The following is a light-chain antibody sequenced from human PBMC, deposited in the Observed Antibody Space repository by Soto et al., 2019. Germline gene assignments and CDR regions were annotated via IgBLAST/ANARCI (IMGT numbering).Light chain of an antibody. CDR1: QSVSSY. V-gene: IGKV3-11*01. CDR3: QQRSNWLWIT. CDR2: DAS. J-gene: IGKJ5*01. Sequence: EIVLTQSPATLSLSPGERATLSCRASQSVSSYLAWYQQKPGQAPRLLIYDASNRATGIPARFSGSGSGTDFTLTISSLEPEDFAVYYCQQRSNWLWITLGPGTRLEIK.